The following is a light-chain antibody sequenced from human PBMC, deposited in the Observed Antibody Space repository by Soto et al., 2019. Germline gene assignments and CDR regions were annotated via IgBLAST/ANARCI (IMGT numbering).Light chain of an antibody. CDR1: SSDVGGYNY. CDR3: CSYAGSYTRYV. CDR2: DVS. J-gene: IGLJ1*01. V-gene: IGLV2-11*01. Sequence: QSALTQPRSVSGSPGQSVTISCNGTSSDVGGYNYVSWYQQHPGKAPKLMIYDVSKRPSGVPDRFSGSKSGNTASLTISGLQAEDEAYYYCCSYAGSYTRYVFGTGTKLTVL.